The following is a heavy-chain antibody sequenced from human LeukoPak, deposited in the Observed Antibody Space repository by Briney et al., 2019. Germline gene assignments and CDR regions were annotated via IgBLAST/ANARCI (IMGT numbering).Heavy chain of an antibody. Sequence: ASVKVSCKASGYTFTSYDINWVRRATGQGLEWMGWMNPNSGNTGYAQKFQGRVTMTRSTSISTAYMELSSLTSEDTAVYYCARVSPGYCSGGTCYFQDHWGQGTLVTVSS. CDR1: GYTFTSYD. CDR2: MNPNSGNT. J-gene: IGHJ4*02. V-gene: IGHV1-8*01. D-gene: IGHD2-15*01. CDR3: ARVSPGYCSGGTCYFQDH.